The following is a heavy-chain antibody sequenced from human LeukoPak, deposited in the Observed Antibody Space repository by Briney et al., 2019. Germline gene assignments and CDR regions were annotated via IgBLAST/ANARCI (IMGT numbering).Heavy chain of an antibody. CDR1: GGSISSYY. CDR2: IYYSGST. J-gene: IGHJ4*02. CDR3: ARIGPGIAARNYFDY. V-gene: IGHV4-59*01. D-gene: IGHD6-6*01. Sequence: SETLSLTCTVSGGSISSYYWSWIRQPPGKGLEWIGYIYYSGSTNYNPSLKSRVTISVDTSKNQFSLKLSSVTAADTAVYYCARIGPGIAARNYFDYWGQGTLVTVSS.